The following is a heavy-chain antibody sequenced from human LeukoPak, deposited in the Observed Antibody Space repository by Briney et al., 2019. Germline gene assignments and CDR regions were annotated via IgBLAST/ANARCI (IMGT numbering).Heavy chain of an antibody. CDR3: TTDWPYYDILTGLDY. D-gene: IGHD3-9*01. V-gene: IGHV3-66*01. J-gene: IGHJ4*02. CDR2: IYSGGIT. CDR1: GFTISSNY. Sequence: GGSLRLSCAASGFTISSNYMSWVRQVPGKGLEWVSVIYSGGITYYTDSVKGRFTISRDNSKNTLYLQMNSLKTEDTAVYYCTTDWPYYDILTGLDYWGQGTLVTVSS.